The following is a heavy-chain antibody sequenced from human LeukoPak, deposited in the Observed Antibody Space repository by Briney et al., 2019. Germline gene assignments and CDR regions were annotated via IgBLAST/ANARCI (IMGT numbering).Heavy chain of an antibody. CDR1: GFTFSSYS. V-gene: IGHV3-21*01. Sequence: PGGSLRLSCAASGFTFSSYSMNWVRQAPGKGLEWVSSISSSSSYIYYADSLKGRFTISRDNAKNSLYLQMTSLRAEDTAVYYCAREVYYYDSSGLGFDYWGQGTLVTVSS. CDR3: AREVYYYDSSGLGFDY. CDR2: ISSSSSYI. D-gene: IGHD3-22*01. J-gene: IGHJ4*02.